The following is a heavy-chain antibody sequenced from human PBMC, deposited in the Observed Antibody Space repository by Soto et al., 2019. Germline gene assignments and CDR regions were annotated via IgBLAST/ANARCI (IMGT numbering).Heavy chain of an antibody. V-gene: IGHV3-30-3*01. CDR2: ISYDGSNK. CDR3: ANVLLWFGELSGRNYYYYYGMDV. Sequence: GGSLRLSCAASGFTFSSYAMHWVRQAPGKGLEWVAVISYDGSNKYYADSVKGRFTISRDNSKNTLYLQMNSLRAEDTAVYYCANVLLWFGELSGRNYYYYYGMDVWGQGTTVTVSS. CDR1: GFTFSSYA. J-gene: IGHJ6*02. D-gene: IGHD3-10*01.